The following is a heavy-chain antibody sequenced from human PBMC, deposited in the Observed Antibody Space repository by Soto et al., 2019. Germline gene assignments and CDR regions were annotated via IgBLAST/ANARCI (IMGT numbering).Heavy chain of an antibody. D-gene: IGHD2-21*02. J-gene: IGHJ6*02. Sequence: SETLSLACAFYGGSFIGNYWSWIRQPPGKGLEWIGEINHSGSTNYNPSLKSRVTISVDTSKNQFSLKLSSVTAADTAVYYCARTSCGGDCYSPGAYGMDVWGQGTTVTVSS. CDR2: INHSGST. V-gene: IGHV4-34*01. CDR3: ARTSCGGDCYSPGAYGMDV. CDR1: GGSFIGNY.